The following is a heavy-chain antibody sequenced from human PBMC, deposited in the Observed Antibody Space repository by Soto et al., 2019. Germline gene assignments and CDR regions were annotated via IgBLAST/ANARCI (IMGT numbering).Heavy chain of an antibody. CDR3: AASIAAAGRDYYYYYYMDV. Sequence: PGGSLRLSCAASGFTFSSYWMSWVRQAPGKGLEWVANIKQDGSEKYYVDSVKGRFTISRDNAKNSLYLQMNSLRAEDTAVYYCAASIAAAGRDYYYYYYMDVWGKGTTVTVSS. D-gene: IGHD6-13*01. V-gene: IGHV3-7*01. J-gene: IGHJ6*03. CDR2: IKQDGSEK. CDR1: GFTFSSYW.